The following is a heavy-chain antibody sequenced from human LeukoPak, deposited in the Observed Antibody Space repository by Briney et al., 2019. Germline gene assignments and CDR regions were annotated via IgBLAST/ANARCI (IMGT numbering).Heavy chain of an antibody. D-gene: IGHD3-10*01. CDR2: IRYDGSNK. J-gene: IGHJ5*02. CDR3: ATSASPLWFGELGENWFDP. Sequence: GGSLRLSCAASGFTFSSYGIHWVRQAPGKGLEWVAFIRYDGSNKYYADSVKGRFTISRDNSKNTLYLQMNSLRAEDTAVYYCATSASPLWFGELGENWFDPWGQGTLVTVSS. CDR1: GFTFSSYG. V-gene: IGHV3-30*02.